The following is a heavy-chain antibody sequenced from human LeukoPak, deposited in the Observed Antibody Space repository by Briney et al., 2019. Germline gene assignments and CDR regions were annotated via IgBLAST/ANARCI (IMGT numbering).Heavy chain of an antibody. V-gene: IGHV4-31*03. J-gene: IGHJ3*02. CDR1: GGSISSGGYY. Sequence: SQTLSLTCTVSGGSISSGGYYWIWIRQHPGKGLEWIGYIYYSGSTDYNPSLKSRFTMSVDTSKNQFSLKLSSVTAADTAVYYRASADYDMAFDIWGQGTMVTVSS. D-gene: IGHD3-9*01. CDR2: IYYSGST. CDR3: ASADYDMAFDI.